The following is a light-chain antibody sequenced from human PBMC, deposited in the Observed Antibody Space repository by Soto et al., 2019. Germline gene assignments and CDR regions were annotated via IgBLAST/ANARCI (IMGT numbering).Light chain of an antibody. CDR2: DAS. Sequence: QMTQSPSTLSXSVXXXXTXXXRASQSISSWLAWYQQKPGKAPKLLIYDASSLESGVPSRFSGSGSGTEFTLTISSLQPEDCAIYFCQQANSFPITFGQGTRLE. V-gene: IGKV1-5*01. CDR1: QSISSW. CDR3: QQANSFPIT. J-gene: IGKJ5*01.